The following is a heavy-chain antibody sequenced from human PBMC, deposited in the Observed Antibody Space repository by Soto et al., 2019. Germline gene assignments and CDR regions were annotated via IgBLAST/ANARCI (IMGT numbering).Heavy chain of an antibody. V-gene: IGHV3-23*01. CDR2: ISFSSSSS. Sequence: PGGSLRLSCAASGFTGSSSAMSWVRQAPGKGLEWGSAISFSSSSSHYADPVKGRFTISRDNSKSTLYLQMNSLRAEDTAVYYCAKEISWDYYFDYWGQGALVTVSS. D-gene: IGHD1-26*01. CDR3: AKEISWDYYFDY. CDR1: GFTGSSSA. J-gene: IGHJ4*02.